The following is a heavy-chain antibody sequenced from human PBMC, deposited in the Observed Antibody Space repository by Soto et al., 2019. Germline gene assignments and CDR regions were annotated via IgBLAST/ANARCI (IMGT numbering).Heavy chain of an antibody. CDR2: IYYSGST. V-gene: IGHV4-59*08. CDR3: AGVGDYGDPYYFDY. D-gene: IGHD4-17*01. J-gene: IGHJ4*02. CDR1: GGSISSYY. Sequence: XXTLSLPCTVSGGSISSYYWSWILQPPGKGLEWIGYIYYSGSTNYNPSLKSRVTISVDTSKNQFSLKLSSVTAADTAVYYCAGVGDYGDPYYFDYWGQGTLVTVSS.